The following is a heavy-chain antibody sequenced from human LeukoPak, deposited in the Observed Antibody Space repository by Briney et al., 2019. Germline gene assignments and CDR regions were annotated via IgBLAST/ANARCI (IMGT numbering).Heavy chain of an antibody. D-gene: IGHD3-22*01. Sequence: PGVSLRLSCAPSGFTFSSYWMHWVRQAPRKGLVWVSRINSDGSSPSYADSVKGRFTNSRDTSKNQLYLQMNSLTAEDTAVYYCARGGGVSSGYLPTDYWGQGTLVTVSS. CDR1: GFTFSSYW. CDR2: INSDGSSP. CDR3: ARGGGVSSGYLPTDY. J-gene: IGHJ4*02. V-gene: IGHV3-74*01.